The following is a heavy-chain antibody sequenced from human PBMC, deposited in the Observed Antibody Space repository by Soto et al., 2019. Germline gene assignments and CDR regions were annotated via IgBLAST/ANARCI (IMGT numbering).Heavy chain of an antibody. CDR1: GGSISSGGYY. V-gene: IGHV4-31*03. J-gene: IGHJ1*01. D-gene: IGHD6-13*01. CDR3: ASIAAAGTRYFQH. CDR2: IYYSGST. Sequence: NPSETLSLTCTVSGGSISSGGYYWSWIRQHPGKGLEWIGYIYYSGSTYYNPSLKSRVTISVDTSKNQFSLKLSSVTAADTAVYYCASIAAAGTRYFQHWGQGTLVTVSS.